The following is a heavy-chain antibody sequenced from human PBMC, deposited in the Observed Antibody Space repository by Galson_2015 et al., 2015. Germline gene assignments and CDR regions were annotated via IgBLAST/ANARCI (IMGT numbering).Heavy chain of an antibody. CDR3: AKDLEFEVGGRPRYYYYGMDV. CDR1: GFTFSSYG. Sequence: SLRLSCAASGFTFSSYGMHWVRQAPGKGLEWVAVISYDGSNKYYADSVKGRFTISRDNSKNTLYLQMNSLRAEDTAVYYCAKDLEFEVGGRPRYYYYGMDVWGQGTTVTVSS. D-gene: IGHD2-15*01. V-gene: IGHV3-30*18. CDR2: ISYDGSNK. J-gene: IGHJ6*02.